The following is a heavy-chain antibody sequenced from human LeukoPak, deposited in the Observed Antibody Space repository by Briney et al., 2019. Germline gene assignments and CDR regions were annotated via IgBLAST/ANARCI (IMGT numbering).Heavy chain of an antibody. CDR3: ARGEAARLLDY. CDR2: IYHSGST. Sequence: SQTLSLTCTVSGGSISSGGYYWSWIRQPPGKGLEWIGYIYHSGSTYYNPSLKSRVTISVDRSKNQFSLKLSSVTAADTAVYYCARGEAARLLDYWGQGTLVTVSS. CDR1: GGSISSGGYY. V-gene: IGHV4-30-2*01. J-gene: IGHJ4*02. D-gene: IGHD5-18*01.